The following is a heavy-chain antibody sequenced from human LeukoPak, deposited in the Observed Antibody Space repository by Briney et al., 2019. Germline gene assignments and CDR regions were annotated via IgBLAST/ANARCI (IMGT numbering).Heavy chain of an antibody. D-gene: IGHD4-23*01. CDR3: ARYYGGRTWYFDY. CDR1: GGSFSRYY. Sequence: PSETLSLTCAVYGGSFSRYYWSWIRQPPGKGLEWIGDINHSGSTNYNPSLKSRVTISADTSKNQFSLKLSSVTAADTAVFYCARYYGGRTWYFDYWGQGTLVTVYS. J-gene: IGHJ4*02. V-gene: IGHV4-34*01. CDR2: INHSGST.